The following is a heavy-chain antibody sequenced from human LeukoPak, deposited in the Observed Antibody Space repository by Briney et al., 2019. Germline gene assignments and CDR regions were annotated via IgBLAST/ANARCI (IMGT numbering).Heavy chain of an antibody. V-gene: IGHV4-61*02. CDR1: DGSITSGNYY. CDR2: IHVSGST. Sequence: PSETLSLTCIVSDGSITSGNYYWTWIRQPAGKGLEWIGRIHVSGSTDYNPSLKSRVTISVDTSKNQFSLKLSSVTAADTAVYYCAREASCCYYYYYYMDVWGKGTTVTVSS. D-gene: IGHD2-2*01. CDR3: AREASCCYYYYYYMDV. J-gene: IGHJ6*03.